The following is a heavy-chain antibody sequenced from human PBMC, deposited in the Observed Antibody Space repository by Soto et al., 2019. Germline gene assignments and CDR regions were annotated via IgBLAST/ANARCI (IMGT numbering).Heavy chain of an antibody. D-gene: IGHD3-16*01. Sequence: QLVQSGSEVKKPGSSVKVSCQASGGTFSGYVVTWVRQAPGQGLEWMGEFVTLFGTTNYAQRLSGRITITAEESTSTAYMELRTLRSDDTAVYYCATHGLGVSSPPYFDNWGQGTLVPVSS. CDR3: ATHGLGVSSPPYFDN. V-gene: IGHV1-69*01. CDR1: GGTFSGYV. CDR2: FVTLFGTT. J-gene: IGHJ4*02.